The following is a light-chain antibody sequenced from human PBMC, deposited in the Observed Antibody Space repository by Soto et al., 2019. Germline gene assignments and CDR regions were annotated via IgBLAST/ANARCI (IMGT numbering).Light chain of an antibody. V-gene: IGLV2-14*01. CDR2: DVT. Sequence: QSALTQPASASGSPGQSITISCTGTSSDVGGYKYVSWYQQHPDKAPKLIIYDVTNRPSGISNRFSGSKSGNTASLTISGLQAEDEADYYCSSYTSSSSYGFGTGTRSPS. CDR1: SSDVGGYKY. CDR3: SSYTSSSSYG. J-gene: IGLJ1*01.